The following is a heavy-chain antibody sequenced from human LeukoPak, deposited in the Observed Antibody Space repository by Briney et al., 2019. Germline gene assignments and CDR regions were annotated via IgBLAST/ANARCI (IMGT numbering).Heavy chain of an antibody. CDR1: AFTLTIKA. Sequence: PGGSLRLSCAVSAFTLTIKAMRWVRQAPGKGLEWVSAISGSGGSTYYADSVKGRFTISRDNSKNTLYLQMNSLRAQDTAVQYCAIAYVAVASIDYWGQGTLVTVSS. V-gene: IGHV3-23*01. D-gene: IGHD6-19*01. CDR3: AIAYVAVASIDY. CDR2: ISGSGGST. J-gene: IGHJ4*02.